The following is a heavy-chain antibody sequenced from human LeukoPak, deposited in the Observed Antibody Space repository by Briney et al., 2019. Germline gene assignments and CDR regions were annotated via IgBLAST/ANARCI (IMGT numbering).Heavy chain of an antibody. D-gene: IGHD3-10*01. V-gene: IGHV4-34*01. CDR3: ARGAHGSGRRFDP. J-gene: IGHJ5*02. Sequence: KPSETLSLTCAVYGGSFSGYYWSWIRQPPGKGLEWIGEINHSGSTNYNPSLKSRVTISVDTSKNQFSLKLSSVTAADTAVYYCARGAHGSGRRFDPWGQGTLVTVSS. CDR1: GGSFSGYY. CDR2: INHSGST.